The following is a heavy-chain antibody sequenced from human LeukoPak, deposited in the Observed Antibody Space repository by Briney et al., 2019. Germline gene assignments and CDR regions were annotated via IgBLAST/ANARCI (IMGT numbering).Heavy chain of an antibody. V-gene: IGHV3-23*01. D-gene: IGHD3-22*01. J-gene: IGHJ4*02. CDR1: GFTFSSYA. CDR3: ARSTYYYDSSGYSSGHFDY. CDR2: FSGSGGST. Sequence: GGSLRLSCAASGFTFSSYAMSWVRQAPGKGLECISGFSGSGGSTYYADSVKGRFTISRDNAKNSLYLQMNSLRADDTAVYYCARSTYYYDSSGYSSGHFDYWGQGTLVTVSS.